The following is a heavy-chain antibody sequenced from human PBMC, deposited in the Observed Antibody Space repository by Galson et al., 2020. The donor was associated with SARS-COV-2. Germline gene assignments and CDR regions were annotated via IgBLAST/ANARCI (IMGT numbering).Heavy chain of an antibody. CDR2: IKSKTEGGTT. Sequence: GGSLRLSCAASRFTFSNAWMSWVRQVPGKGLEWVGRIKSKTEGGTTDYAAPVKGRFTISRDDSKSMLYLHMNSLKTEDTGVYYCRADFNYYDRRGSYSGPASDVWGQGTMVTVSS. D-gene: IGHD3-22*01. CDR1: RFTFSNAW. V-gene: IGHV3-15*01. J-gene: IGHJ3*01. CDR3: RADFNYYDRRGSYSGPASDV.